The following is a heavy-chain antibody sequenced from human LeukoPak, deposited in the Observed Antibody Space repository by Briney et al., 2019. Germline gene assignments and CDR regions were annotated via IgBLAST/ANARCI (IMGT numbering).Heavy chain of an antibody. CDR1: GYTFTGYY. V-gene: IGHV1-2*02. J-gene: IGHJ3*02. CDR2: INPNSGGT. CDR3: ARTKYSQDAFDI. Sequence: ASVKVSCKASGYTFTGYYMHWVRQAPGQGLEWMGWINPNSGGTNYAQKFQGRVTMTRDTSISTAYMELSRLRSDDTAGYYCARTKYSQDAFDILGQGTMVTVSS. D-gene: IGHD2-21*01.